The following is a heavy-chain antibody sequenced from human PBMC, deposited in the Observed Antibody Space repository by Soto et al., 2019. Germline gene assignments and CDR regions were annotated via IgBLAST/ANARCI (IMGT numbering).Heavy chain of an antibody. CDR3: AKDGQQWLVSYFDY. Sequence: GGSLRLSCAASGFTFSSYAMSWVRQAPGKGLEWVSAISGSGGSTYYADSVKGLFTISRDNSKNTLYLQMNSLRAEDTAVYYCAKDGQQWLVSYFDYWGQGTLVTSPQ. D-gene: IGHD6-19*01. V-gene: IGHV3-23*01. CDR1: GFTFSSYA. CDR2: ISGSGGST. J-gene: IGHJ4*02.